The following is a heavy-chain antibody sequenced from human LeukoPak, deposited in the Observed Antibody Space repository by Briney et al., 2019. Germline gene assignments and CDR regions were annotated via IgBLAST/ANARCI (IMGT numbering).Heavy chain of an antibody. CDR2: ISWDGIT. V-gene: IGHV3-43D*03. D-gene: IGHD2-15*01. CDR3: AKDIIPGVVVANRGFDY. CDR1: GFTFDDYA. J-gene: IGHJ4*02. Sequence: GGSLRLSCAASGFTFDDYAMHWVRQAPGKGLEWVSLISWDGITYYADSVKGRFTISRDNSKNSLYLQMNSLRAEDTALYYCAKDIIPGVVVANRGFDYWGQGTLVTVSS.